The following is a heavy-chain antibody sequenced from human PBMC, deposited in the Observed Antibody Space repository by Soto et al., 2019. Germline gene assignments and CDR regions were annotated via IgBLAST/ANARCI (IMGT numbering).Heavy chain of an antibody. J-gene: IGHJ4*02. CDR3: AGSYDSTGYTHDY. V-gene: IGHV1-69*13. D-gene: IGHD3-22*01. Sequence: GASVKVSCKASGGTLSSYGISWVRQAPGQGLEWVGGFIPVFGTAHYPQKFQGRVTITADESTSTAYMELGSLRSEDTAIYYCAGSYDSTGYTHDYWGQGTLVTVS. CDR2: FIPVFGTA. CDR1: GGTLSSYG.